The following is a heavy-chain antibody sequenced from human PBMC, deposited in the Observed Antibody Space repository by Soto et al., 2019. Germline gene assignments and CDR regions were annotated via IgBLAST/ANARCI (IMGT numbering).Heavy chain of an antibody. CDR2: IIPIFGTA. J-gene: IGHJ6*02. CDR3: ARVLYSSSPRVSDLRVYYYYYGMDV. Sequence: QVQLVQSGAEVKKPGSSVKVSCKASGGTFSSYAISWVRQAPGQGLEWMGGIIPIFGTANYAQKFQGRVTITADESTSTAYMELSSLRSEDTAVYYCARVLYSSSPRVSDLRVYYYYYGMDVWGQGTTVTVSS. CDR1: GGTFSSYA. V-gene: IGHV1-69*01. D-gene: IGHD6-6*01.